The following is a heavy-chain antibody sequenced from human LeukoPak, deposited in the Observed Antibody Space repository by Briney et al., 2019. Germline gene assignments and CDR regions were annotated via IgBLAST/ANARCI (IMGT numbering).Heavy chain of an antibody. Sequence: ASVKVSCKASGYTFTSYYMHWVRQAPGQGLEWMGIINPSGGSTSYAQKFQGRVTMTRDMSTSTVYMELSSLRSDDTAVYYCARDGHFDWLSNYYFDYWGQGTLVTVSS. CDR2: INPSGGST. J-gene: IGHJ4*02. V-gene: IGHV1-46*01. CDR3: ARDGHFDWLSNYYFDY. CDR1: GYTFTSYY. D-gene: IGHD3-9*01.